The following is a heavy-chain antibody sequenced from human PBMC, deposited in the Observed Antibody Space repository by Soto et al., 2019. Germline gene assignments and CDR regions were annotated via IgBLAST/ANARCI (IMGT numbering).Heavy chain of an antibody. V-gene: IGHV4-30-4*01. CDR2: IYYSGRT. Sequence: ASETLSLTCTVSGGSISSGDYYWSWIRQPPGKGLEWIGYIYYSGRTYYSPSLKSRVTISLDTSKNQFSLKLTSVTAADTAVYYCASTYCSYGVCYGFDYWGQGTLVTVSS. J-gene: IGHJ4*02. CDR1: GGSISSGDYY. D-gene: IGHD2-8*01. CDR3: ASTYCSYGVCYGFDY.